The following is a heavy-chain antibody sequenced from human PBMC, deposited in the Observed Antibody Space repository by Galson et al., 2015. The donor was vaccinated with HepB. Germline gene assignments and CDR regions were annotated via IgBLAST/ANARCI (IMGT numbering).Heavy chain of an antibody. CDR1: GFTFSSHS. CDR3: ARDRRGLGIAAAGPLFDY. Sequence: SLRLSCAASGFTFSSHSMNWVRQAPGKGLEWVSSISSSSSYIYYADSVKGRFTISRDNAKNSLYLQMNSLRAEDTAVYYCARDRRGLGIAAAGPLFDYWGQGTLVTVSS. J-gene: IGHJ4*02. V-gene: IGHV3-21*01. CDR2: ISSSSSYI. D-gene: IGHD6-13*01.